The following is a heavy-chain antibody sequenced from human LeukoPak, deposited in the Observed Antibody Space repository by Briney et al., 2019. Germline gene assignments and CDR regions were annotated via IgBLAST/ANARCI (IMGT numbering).Heavy chain of an antibody. CDR3: ARGSHYFDF. J-gene: IGHJ4*02. D-gene: IGHD6-6*01. Sequence: PGGSLRLSCVASGFTFSVHEMNWVRQAPGKGLERLSYISDSGRTIYYADSVDGRFTISRDNAKNSLSLQMNSLRVEDTAVYFCARGSHYFDFWGQGTPVTVSS. CDR1: GFTFSVHE. CDR2: ISDSGRTI. V-gene: IGHV3-48*03.